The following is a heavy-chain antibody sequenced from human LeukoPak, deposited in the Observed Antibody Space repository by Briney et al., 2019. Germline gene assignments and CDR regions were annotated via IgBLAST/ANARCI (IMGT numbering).Heavy chain of an antibody. CDR3: ARAYRRSWYALIDY. Sequence: ASVRVSCTASGYTFTNYYMHWVRQAPGQGLEWVGLINPSGGSTNYAQTFKGRFTITRDNSTSLVYLELNSLRSEDTAVYYCARAYRRSWYALIDYWGQGTLVSVFS. CDR1: GYTFTNYY. D-gene: IGHD6-13*01. J-gene: IGHJ4*02. V-gene: IGHV1-46*01. CDR2: INPSGGST.